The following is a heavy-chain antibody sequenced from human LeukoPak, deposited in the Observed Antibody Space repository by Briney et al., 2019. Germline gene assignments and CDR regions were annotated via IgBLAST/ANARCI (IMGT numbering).Heavy chain of an antibody. D-gene: IGHD3-10*01. CDR3: ARGRSRYGSNYYYMDV. J-gene: IGHJ6*03. CDR2: IKQDGSEK. Sequence: TGGSLRLSCAASGFTFSSYWLSWVRQAPGKGLEWVAKIKQDGSEKYYVDSVKGRFTISRDNAKDSLYLQMNSLRAEDTAVYYCARGRSRYGSNYYYMDVWGKGTTVTVSS. V-gene: IGHV3-7*01. CDR1: GFTFSSYW.